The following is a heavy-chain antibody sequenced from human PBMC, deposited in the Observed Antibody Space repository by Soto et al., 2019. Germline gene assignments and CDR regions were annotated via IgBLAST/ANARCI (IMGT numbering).Heavy chain of an antibody. CDR3: AAGTSRSSADKPYYFDY. V-gene: IGHV1-8*01. Sequence: VASVKVSCKASGYTFTSYDINWVRQATGQGLEWMGWMNHNSGNTGYAQKFQGRVTMTRNTSISTAYMELSSLRSEDTAVYYCAAGTSRSSADKPYYFDYWGQGTLVTVSS. J-gene: IGHJ4*02. CDR2: MNHNSGNT. D-gene: IGHD6-13*01. CDR1: GYTFTSYD.